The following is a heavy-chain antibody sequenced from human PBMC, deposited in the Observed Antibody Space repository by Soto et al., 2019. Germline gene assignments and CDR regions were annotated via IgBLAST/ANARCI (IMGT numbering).Heavy chain of an antibody. CDR2: IFWDDDK. CDR3: AYSRLQGATYFDL. Sequence: QITLKESGPTLVKPTQTLTLTCTVSGFSLSTTGVGVGWIRQAPGKALDYLALIFWDDDKYYSPPLKSRITITTDTSENQVVITLTDVSPVDTATYYSAYSRLQGATYFDLWGCGTLVTVSS. CDR1: GFSLSTTGVG. D-gene: IGHD2-15*01. V-gene: IGHV2-5*02. J-gene: IGHJ2*01.